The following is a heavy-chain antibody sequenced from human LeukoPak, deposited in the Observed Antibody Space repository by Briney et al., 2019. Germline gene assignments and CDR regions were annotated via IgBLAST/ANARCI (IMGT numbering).Heavy chain of an antibody. CDR1: GFTFSSNW. CDR3: AKEVVAAPRWFDP. CDR2: ISSGGDST. J-gene: IGHJ5*02. V-gene: IGHV3-23*01. Sequence: GESLRLSCAASGFTFSSNWMSWVRQAPGKGLEWVSTISSGGDSTYYADSVKGRCTISRDNSKNTMYLQMNTLRAEDTAVYYCAKEVVAAPRWFDPWGQGTLVTVSS. D-gene: IGHD2-15*01.